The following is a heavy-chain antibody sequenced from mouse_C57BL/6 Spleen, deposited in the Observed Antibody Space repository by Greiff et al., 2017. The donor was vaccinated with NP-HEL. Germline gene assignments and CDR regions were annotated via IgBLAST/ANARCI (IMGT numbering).Heavy chain of an antibody. J-gene: IGHJ4*01. V-gene: IGHV1-80*01. D-gene: IGHD1-1*01. CDR1: GYAFSSYW. CDR2: IYPGDGDT. CDR3: ARGGSSYLYYYAMDY. Sequence: QVQLQQSGAELVKPGASVKISCKASGYAFSSYWMNWVKQRPGKGLEWIGQIYPGDGDTNYNGKFKGKATLTADKSSSTAYMQLSSLTSEDSAVYFCARGGSSYLYYYAMDYWGQGTSVTVSS.